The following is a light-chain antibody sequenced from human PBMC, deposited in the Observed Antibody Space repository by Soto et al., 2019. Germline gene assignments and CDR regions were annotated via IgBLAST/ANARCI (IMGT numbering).Light chain of an antibody. CDR1: MRDVGGYNL. J-gene: IGLJ2*01. V-gene: IGLV2-14*01. CDR3: SSYTSKSSLI. Sequence: QSALTQPASVSGSPGQSITISCAGTMRDVGGYNLVSWYQQHPGRAPQLIIYEVRNRPSGISFRFSGSKSGNTASLTISGLQAEDEADYYCSSYTSKSSLIFGGGTKLTVL. CDR2: EVR.